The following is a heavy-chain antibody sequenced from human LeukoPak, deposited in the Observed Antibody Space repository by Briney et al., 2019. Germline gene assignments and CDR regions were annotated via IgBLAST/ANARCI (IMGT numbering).Heavy chain of an antibody. Sequence: GGSLRLSCAASGFTFSSYAMSWVRQAPGKGLEWVANIKQDGSEKYYVDSVKGRFTISRDNAKNSLYPQMNSLRAEDTAVYYCARDIVVVVAATAYYYYGMDVWGQGTTVTVSS. V-gene: IGHV3-7*01. D-gene: IGHD2-15*01. CDR3: ARDIVVVVAATAYYYYGMDV. CDR2: IKQDGSEK. J-gene: IGHJ6*02. CDR1: GFTFSSYA.